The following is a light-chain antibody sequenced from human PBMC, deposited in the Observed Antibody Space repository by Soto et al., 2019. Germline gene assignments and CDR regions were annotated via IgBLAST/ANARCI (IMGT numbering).Light chain of an antibody. V-gene: IGKV3-11*01. CDR2: EAS. CDR1: PSVSNS. J-gene: IGKJ2*02. Sequence: EVVLTQSPATLPLSPGERATLSCRASPSVSNSLAWYQQRPGQAPRLLTYEASNRATGITPSFSGSGSGTDFTLTISSLASEDFAVYYWQERSSWPWTFGQGTNLEI. CDR3: QERSSWPWT.